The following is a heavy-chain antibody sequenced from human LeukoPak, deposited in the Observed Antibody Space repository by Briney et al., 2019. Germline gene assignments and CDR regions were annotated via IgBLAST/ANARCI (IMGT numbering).Heavy chain of an antibody. CDR3: ARYYLLGDSADAFDI. CDR1: GGSISSGDYY. D-gene: IGHD3-16*01. CDR2: IYYSGST. V-gene: IGHV4-30-4*01. Sequence: PSQTLSLTCTVSGGSISSGDYYWSWIRQPPGKGLEWIGYIYYSGSTYYNPSLKSRVTISVDTSKNQFSLKLSSVTAADTAVYYCARYYLLGDSADAFDIWGQGTMVTVSS. J-gene: IGHJ3*02.